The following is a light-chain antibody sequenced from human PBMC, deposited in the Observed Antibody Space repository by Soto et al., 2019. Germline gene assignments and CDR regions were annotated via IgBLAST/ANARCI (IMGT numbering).Light chain of an antibody. CDR1: QSVSSN. CDR3: QQYNNWHRT. V-gene: IGKV3-15*01. J-gene: IGKJ1*01. CDR2: GAS. Sequence: EIVMTQSPATRSVSPGERATLSCRASQSVSSNLAWYQQKPGQDPRLLIYGASTRATGIPARFSGSGSGTEFTLTISSLQSEDFVVDYCQQYNNWHRTFGQGTKVEIK.